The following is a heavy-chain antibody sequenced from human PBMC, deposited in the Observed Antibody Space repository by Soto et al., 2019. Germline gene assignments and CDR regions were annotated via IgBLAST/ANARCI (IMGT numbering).Heavy chain of an antibody. CDR3: ARAQYDYGDYAGAFDI. J-gene: IGHJ3*02. V-gene: IGHV3-64*01. CDR1: GFTFSSYA. CDR2: ISSNGGST. Sequence: GGSLRLSCAASGFTFSSYAMHWVRQAPGKGLEYVSAISSNGGSTYYANSVKGRFTISRDNSKNTPYLQMGSLRAEDMAVYYCARAQYDYGDYAGAFDIWGQGTMVTVSS. D-gene: IGHD4-17*01.